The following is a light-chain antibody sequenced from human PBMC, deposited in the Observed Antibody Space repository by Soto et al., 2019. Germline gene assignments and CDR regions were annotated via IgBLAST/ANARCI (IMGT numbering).Light chain of an antibody. V-gene: IGLV2-14*01. J-gene: IGLJ2*01. CDR2: DVS. CDR3: SSYTSSSTVV. CDR1: SSYVGGYNY. Sequence: QSVLTQPASVSGSPGQSITISCTGTSSYVGGYNYVSWYQQHPGKAPKLMIYDVSNRPSGVSNRFSGSKSGNTASLTISGLQAEDEADYYCSSYTSSSTVVFGGGTQLTV.